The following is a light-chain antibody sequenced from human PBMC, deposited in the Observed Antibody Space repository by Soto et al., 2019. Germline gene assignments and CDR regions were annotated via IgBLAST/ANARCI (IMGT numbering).Light chain of an antibody. CDR1: QSISFN. CDR3: QQRHMWPIT. V-gene: IGKV3-11*01. CDR2: IAS. Sequence: EIVLTQSPAALSVSPGERVTLSCRASQSISFNLAWYQQKPGQAPRLLIYIASTRAAGIPARFSGSGSGTDFTLTISSLEPEDSAVYYCQQRHMWPITFGQGTRLEIK. J-gene: IGKJ5*01.